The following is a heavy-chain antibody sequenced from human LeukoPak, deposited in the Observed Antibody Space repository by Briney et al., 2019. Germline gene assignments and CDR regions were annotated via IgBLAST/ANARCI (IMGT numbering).Heavy chain of an antibody. V-gene: IGHV3-30*18. CDR3: AKDPYYDSSGYYSVFDY. CDR1: GFTFSSYG. D-gene: IGHD3-22*01. J-gene: IGHJ4*02. CDR2: ISYDGSNK. Sequence: GRSLRLSCAASGFTFSSYGMHWVRQAPGKGLEWVAVISYDGSNKYYADSVKGRFTISRDNSKNTLYLQMNSLRAEDTAVYYCAKDPYYDSSGYYSVFDYWGQGTLVTVSS.